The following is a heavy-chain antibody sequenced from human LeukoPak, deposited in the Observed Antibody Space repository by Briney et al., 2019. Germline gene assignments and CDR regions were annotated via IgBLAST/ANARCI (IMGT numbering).Heavy chain of an antibody. CDR1: GSTFSSYA. J-gene: IGHJ4*02. CDR2: ISGSGGST. Sequence: GGSLRLSCAASGSTFSSYAMSWVRQAPGKGLEWVAAISGSGGSTYYADSVKGRFTISRDNSKNTLYLQMNSLRAEDTAVYYCAKDHDEVVPADPFDYWGQGTLATVSS. CDR3: AKDHDEVVPADPFDY. V-gene: IGHV3-23*01. D-gene: IGHD2-2*01.